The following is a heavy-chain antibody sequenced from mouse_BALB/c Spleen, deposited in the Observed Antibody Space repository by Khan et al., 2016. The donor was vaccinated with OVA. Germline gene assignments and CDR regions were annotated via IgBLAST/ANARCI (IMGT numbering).Heavy chain of an antibody. CDR2: IYPGISDT. Sequence: VQLKESGTVLARPGTSVKMSCKASGYSFTSYWIHWVKQRPGQGLEWIGTIYPGISDTRYNQKFKAKAKLTAVTSASPAFMEFSGLTNEDSAVYFGTRSFDEYYLDSWGQGTTLTVSS. CDR1: GYSFTSYW. J-gene: IGHJ2*01. CDR3: TRSFDEYYLDS. V-gene: IGHV1-5*01. D-gene: IGHD2-3*01.